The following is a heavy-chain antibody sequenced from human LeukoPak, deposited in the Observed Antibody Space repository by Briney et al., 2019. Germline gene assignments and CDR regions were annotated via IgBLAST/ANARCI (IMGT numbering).Heavy chain of an antibody. Sequence: GGSLRLSCAASGFTFSDYYMSWIRQAPGKGLEWVSYISSSGSTKYYADSVKGRFTISRGNAKNSLYLQMNSLRVEDTAVYYCASRGDPPHYPFDYWGQGTLVTVSS. V-gene: IGHV3-11*04. J-gene: IGHJ4*02. D-gene: IGHD2-21*01. CDR3: ASRGDPPHYPFDY. CDR1: GFTFSDYY. CDR2: ISSSGSTK.